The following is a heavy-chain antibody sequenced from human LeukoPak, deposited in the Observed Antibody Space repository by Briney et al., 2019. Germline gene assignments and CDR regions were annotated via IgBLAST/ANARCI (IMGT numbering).Heavy chain of an antibody. J-gene: IGHJ3*02. CDR1: GYSLTSYW. V-gene: IGHV5-51*01. Sequence: GESLKISCKGSGYSLTSYWIGWVRQMPGKSLEWMGIIYPGVSDTRYSPPFQGQVTISADKSISTAYLQWSSLNASDTAMYYCATLRYSSDAFDIWGQGTMVTVSS. CDR2: IYPGVSDT. D-gene: IGHD6-13*01. CDR3: ATLRYSSDAFDI.